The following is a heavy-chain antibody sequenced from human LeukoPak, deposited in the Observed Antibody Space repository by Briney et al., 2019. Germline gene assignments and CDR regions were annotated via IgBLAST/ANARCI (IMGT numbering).Heavy chain of an antibody. J-gene: IGHJ6*02. CDR3: ARALQFIYCSGGSCYSGGYYYYYGMDV. CDR1: GFTFSSYW. V-gene: IGHV3-74*01. CDR2: INSDGSST. Sequence: GGSLRLSCAASGFTFSSYWMYWVRQAPGKGLVWVSRINSDGSSTSYADSVKGRFTISRDNAKNTLYLQMNSLRAEDTAVYYCARALQFIYCSGGSCYSGGYYYYYGMDVWGQGTTVTVSS. D-gene: IGHD2-15*01.